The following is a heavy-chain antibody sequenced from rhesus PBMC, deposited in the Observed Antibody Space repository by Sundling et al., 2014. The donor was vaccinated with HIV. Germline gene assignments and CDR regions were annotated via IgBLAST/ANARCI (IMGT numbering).Heavy chain of an antibody. Sequence: QVQLQESGPGLVKPSETLSLTCAVSGGSIISNYWSWIRQAPGKGLEWIGYIHGTGSRTNYNPSLKSRLTLSVDPSKNQFSLKLSSVTAADTAVYYCARDQAGLDYWGRGVLVTVSS. J-gene: IGHJ4*01. V-gene: IGHV4-169*02. CDR1: GGSIISNY. CDR3: ARDQAGLDY. CDR2: IHGTGSRT.